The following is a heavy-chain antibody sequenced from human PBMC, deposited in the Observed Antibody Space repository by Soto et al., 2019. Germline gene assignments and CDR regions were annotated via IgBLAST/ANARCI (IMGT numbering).Heavy chain of an antibody. CDR3: GSQVPYSGSYPFDY. D-gene: IGHD1-26*01. V-gene: IGHV1-69*02. CDR1: GGTFSSYT. CDR2: IIPILGIA. J-gene: IGHJ4*02. Sequence: QVQLVQSGAEVKKPGSSVKVSCKASGGTFSSYTISWVRQAPGQGLEWMGRIIPILGIANYAQKFQGRVTITADKSTSTAYMELSSLRSEYTDVYYCGSQVPYSGSYPFDYWGQGTLVTVSS.